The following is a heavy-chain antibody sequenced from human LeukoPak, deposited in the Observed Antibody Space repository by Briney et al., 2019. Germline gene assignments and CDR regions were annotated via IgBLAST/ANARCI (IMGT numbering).Heavy chain of an antibody. CDR3: AKDGYCSSTSCPMEIDY. J-gene: IGHJ4*02. CDR2: ISYDGSNK. V-gene: IGHV3-30*18. D-gene: IGHD2-2*03. CDR1: GFTFSSYG. Sequence: PGGSLRLSCAASGFTFSSYGMHWVRQAPGKGLEWVAVISYDGSNKYYADSAKGRFTISRDNSKNTLYLQMNSLRAEDTAVYYCAKDGYCSSTSCPMEIDYWGQGTLVTVSS.